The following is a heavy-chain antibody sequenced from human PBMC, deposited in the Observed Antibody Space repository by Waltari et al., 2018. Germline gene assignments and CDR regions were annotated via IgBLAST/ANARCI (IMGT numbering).Heavy chain of an antibody. CDR3: ARMTYTSSPFDY. CDR2: INHGGAI. CDR1: GGSFSRVYW. V-gene: IGHV4-4*02. D-gene: IGHD3-16*01. Sequence: QVQLQESGPGLVKPSGTLSLTCAVTGGSFSRVYWWTWVRQFPGKGLEWIGEINHGGAINYNPSLKTRVTMSVDKSKNHFSLKLISVTAADTAVYYCARMTYTSSPFDYWGQGTLVTVSS. J-gene: IGHJ4*02.